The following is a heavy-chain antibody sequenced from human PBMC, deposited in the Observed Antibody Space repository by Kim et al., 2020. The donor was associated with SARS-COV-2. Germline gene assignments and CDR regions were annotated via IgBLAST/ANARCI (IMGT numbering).Heavy chain of an antibody. CDR1: NGSISGNW. Sequence: SETLSLTCAVSNGSISGNWWTWVRQPPGKGLEWIGEIYHSGGTTYNPFLRSRVTISVDKPKNQFSLKLSSVTTADTAVYYCARLDSDSGKYFWFDPWGQG. J-gene: IGHJ5*02. D-gene: IGHD1-26*01. CDR2: IYHSGGT. CDR3: ARLDSDSGKYFWFDP. V-gene: IGHV4-4*02.